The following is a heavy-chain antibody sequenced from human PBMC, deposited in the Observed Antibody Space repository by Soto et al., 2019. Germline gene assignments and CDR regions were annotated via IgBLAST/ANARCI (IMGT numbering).Heavy chain of an antibody. V-gene: IGHV4-39*01. D-gene: IGHD6-19*01. CDR3: ARPGGIAVAGSYWYFDL. Sequence: QLQLQESGPGLVKPSETLSLTCTVSGGSSSSSSYYWGWIRQPPGKGLEWIGSLYYSGSSYYNPSLKARVTLSVDRSKNQFSLNRSVVPAAEPAVYYCARPGGIAVAGSYWYFDLWGRGTLVTVSS. J-gene: IGHJ2*01. CDR2: LYYSGSS. CDR1: GGSSSSSSYY.